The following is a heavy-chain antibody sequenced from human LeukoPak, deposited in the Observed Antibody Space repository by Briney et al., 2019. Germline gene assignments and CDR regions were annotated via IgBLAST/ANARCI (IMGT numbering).Heavy chain of an antibody. CDR2: ISSSGSTI. J-gene: IGHJ4*02. Sequence: SGGSLRLSCAASGFTFSDYYVSWIRQAPGKGLEWVSYISSSGSTIYYADSVKGRFTISRDNAKNTLYLQMNSLRAEDTAVYYCARDSHSSTYCGGDCPFDYWGQGTLVTVSS. D-gene: IGHD2-21*02. V-gene: IGHV3-11*04. CDR3: ARDSHSSTYCGGDCPFDY. CDR1: GFTFSDYY.